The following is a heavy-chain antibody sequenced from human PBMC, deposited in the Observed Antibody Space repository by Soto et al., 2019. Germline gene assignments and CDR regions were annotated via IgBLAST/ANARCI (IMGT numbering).Heavy chain of an antibody. CDR2: INHSGST. Sequence: PSETLSLTCAVYGGSFSGYYWSWIRQPPGKGLEWIGEINHSGSTNYNPSLKSRVTISVDTSKNQFSLKLSSVTAADTAVYYCARASYSSSSKFDYWGQGTLVTVSS. CDR3: ARASYSSSSKFDY. D-gene: IGHD6-6*01. J-gene: IGHJ4*02. V-gene: IGHV4-34*01. CDR1: GGSFSGYY.